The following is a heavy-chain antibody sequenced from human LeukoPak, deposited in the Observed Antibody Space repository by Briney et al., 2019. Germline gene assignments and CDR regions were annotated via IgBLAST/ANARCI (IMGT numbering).Heavy chain of an antibody. D-gene: IGHD3-10*01. Sequence: GGPLRLSCAASGFTFSSYSMNWVRQAPGKGLEGVSYISSSSSTIYYADSVKGRFTISRDNAKNSLYLQMNSLRAEDTAVYYCARVEDYYGSGSYWGQGTLVTVSS. CDR2: ISSSSSTI. J-gene: IGHJ4*02. CDR1: GFTFSSYS. CDR3: ARVEDYYGSGSY. V-gene: IGHV3-48*04.